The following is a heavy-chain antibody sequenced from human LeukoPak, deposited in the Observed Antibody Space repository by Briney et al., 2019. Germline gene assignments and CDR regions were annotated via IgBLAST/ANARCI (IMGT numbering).Heavy chain of an antibody. V-gene: IGHV3-30*18. Sequence: GGSLRLSCTASGFTFSSYGMHWVRQAPGKGLEWVAVISYDGSNKYYADSVKGRFTISRDNSKNTLYLQMNSLRAEDTAVYYCAKGEQLLGVKGVVDYWGQGTLVTVSS. D-gene: IGHD6-6*01. J-gene: IGHJ4*02. CDR3: AKGEQLLGVKGVVDY. CDR1: GFTFSSYG. CDR2: ISYDGSNK.